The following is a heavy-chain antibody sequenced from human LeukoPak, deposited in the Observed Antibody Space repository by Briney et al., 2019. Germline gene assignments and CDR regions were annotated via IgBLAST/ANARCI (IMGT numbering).Heavy chain of an antibody. D-gene: IGHD5-12*01. CDR1: GYTFNSYC. V-gene: IGHV1-18*01. CDR3: ARITSGYDLDWFDP. CDR2: ISAYNGNT. Sequence: GASVKVSCKASGYTFNSYCISWVRQAPGQGLEWMGWISAYNGNTNYAQKLQGRVTMTTDTSTSTAYMELRSLRSDDTAVYYCARITSGYDLDWFDPWGQGTLVTVSS. J-gene: IGHJ5*02.